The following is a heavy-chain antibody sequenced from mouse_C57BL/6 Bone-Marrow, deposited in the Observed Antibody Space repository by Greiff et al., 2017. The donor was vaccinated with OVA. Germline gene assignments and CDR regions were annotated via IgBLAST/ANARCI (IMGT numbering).Heavy chain of an antibody. CDR2: IYPGSGST. CDR3: ARGGNYHSYAMDY. J-gene: IGHJ4*01. V-gene: IGHV1-55*01. D-gene: IGHD2-1*01. Sequence: VQLQQPGAELVKPGASVKMSCKASGYTFTSYWITWVKQRPGQGLEWIGDIYPGSGSTNYNEKFKSKATLTVDTSSSTAYMQLSSLTSEDSAVYYGARGGNYHSYAMDYWGQGTSVTVSS. CDR1: GYTFTSYW.